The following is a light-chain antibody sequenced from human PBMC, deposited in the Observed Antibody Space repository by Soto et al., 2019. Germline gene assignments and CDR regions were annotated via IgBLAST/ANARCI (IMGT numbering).Light chain of an antibody. CDR2: DKN. V-gene: IGLV1-51*01. CDR1: SSNIGNNY. Sequence: QSVLTQPPSVSGAPGQKVTASCSGSSSNIGNNYVSWYQKLPGPAPKLLIYDKNKRPSGTPDRFSGSRSGTSATLGITGLQTGDEADYYCGTWDDSLSAGIFGGGTKLTVL. CDR3: GTWDDSLSAGI. J-gene: IGLJ2*01.